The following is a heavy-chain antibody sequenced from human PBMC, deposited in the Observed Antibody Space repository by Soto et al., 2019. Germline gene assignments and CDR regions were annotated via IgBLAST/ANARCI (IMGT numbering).Heavy chain of an antibody. D-gene: IGHD2-21*02. CDR1: GYTFTSYA. CDR2: INAGNGNT. CDR3: ARAWVVVTAPDY. Sequence: QVQLVQSGAEEKKPGASVKVSCKASGYTFTSYAMHWVRQAPGQRLEWMGWINAGNGNTKYSQKFQGRVTITRDTSASTAYMGLRSLRSEDTAVYYCARAWVVVTAPDYWGQGTLVTVSS. J-gene: IGHJ4*02. V-gene: IGHV1-3*05.